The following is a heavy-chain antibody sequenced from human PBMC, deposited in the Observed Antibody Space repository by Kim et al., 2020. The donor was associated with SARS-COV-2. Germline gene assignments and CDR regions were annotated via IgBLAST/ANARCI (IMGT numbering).Heavy chain of an antibody. CDR1: GFTFSSYG. CDR3: ARGGYHSNLGGKEDY. CDR2: IWYDGSNK. D-gene: IGHD4-4*01. J-gene: IGHJ4*02. Sequence: GGSLRLSCAASGFTFSSYGMHWVRQAPGKGLEWVAVIWYDGSNKYYADSVKGRFTISRDNSKNTLYLQMNSLRAEDTAVYYCARGGYHSNLGGKEDYWGQGTLVTVSS. V-gene: IGHV3-33*01.